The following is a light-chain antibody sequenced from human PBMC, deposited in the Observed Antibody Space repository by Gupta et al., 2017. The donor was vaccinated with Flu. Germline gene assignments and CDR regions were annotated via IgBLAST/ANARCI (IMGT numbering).Light chain of an antibody. CDR2: KDS. J-gene: IGLJ1*01. CDR1: ALPKQH. V-gene: IGLV3-25*03. CDR3: QSAASSGSYV. Sequence: SYELTQPRPVSVSPGQPARITCSGDALPKQHVYWYQQKQGQAPVMVIYKDSERPSGIPERFSGSSSGTTVTLTISGVQSEDEADYYCQSAASSGSYVFGTGTKVTVL.